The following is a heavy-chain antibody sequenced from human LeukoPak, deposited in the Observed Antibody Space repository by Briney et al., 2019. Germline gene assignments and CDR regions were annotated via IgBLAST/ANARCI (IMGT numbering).Heavy chain of an antibody. Sequence: SMKVSCKASGGTLSSYAISWVRQAPGQGLEWMGRIIPILGIANYAQKFQGRVAITADKSTSTAYMELSSLRSEDTAVYYCAGGPTVVVATNWFDPWGQGTLVTVSS. CDR3: AGGPTVVVATNWFDP. D-gene: IGHD2-15*01. V-gene: IGHV1-69*04. CDR1: GGTLSSYA. CDR2: IIPILGIA. J-gene: IGHJ5*02.